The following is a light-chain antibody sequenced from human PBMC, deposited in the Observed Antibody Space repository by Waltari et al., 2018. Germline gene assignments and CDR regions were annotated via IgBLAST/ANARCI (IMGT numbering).Light chain of an antibody. CDR3: CSYTGTYILV. J-gene: IGLJ3*02. V-gene: IGLV2-11*01. CDR2: NVN. CDR1: SNDVGAYNY. Sequence: QSALTQPRSVSGSPGQSVTITCAGTSNDVGAYNYVSWYQHHPGKAPKLMIYNVNKRTSGVPNRFSVSTSGNTASLTISGLQAEDGADYYCCSYTGTYILVFGGGTKLTVL.